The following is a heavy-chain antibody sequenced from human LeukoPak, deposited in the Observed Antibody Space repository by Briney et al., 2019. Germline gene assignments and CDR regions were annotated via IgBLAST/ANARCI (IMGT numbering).Heavy chain of an antibody. CDR3: AGRYCSGGSCYTTTHVNWFDP. Sequence: SETLSLTCTVSGGSISSGSYYWGWIRQPPGKGLKWIGNIYYSGSIYYNPSLKSRVTISVDTSKNQFSLKLSSVTAADTAVYYCAGRYCSGGSCYTTTHVNWFDPWGQGTLVTVSS. D-gene: IGHD2-15*01. V-gene: IGHV4-39*01. CDR1: GGSISSGSYY. CDR2: IYYSGSI. J-gene: IGHJ5*02.